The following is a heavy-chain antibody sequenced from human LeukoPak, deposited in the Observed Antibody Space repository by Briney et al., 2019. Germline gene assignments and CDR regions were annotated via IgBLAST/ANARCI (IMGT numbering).Heavy chain of an antibody. J-gene: IGHJ6*03. CDR2: VTTTGDPV. CDR1: GFIFNEFY. V-gene: IGHV3-11*04. Sequence: GGSLRLSCSASGFIFNEFYMSWIRQAPGKGLECVSYVTTTGDPVYYTDSVKGRFTISRDNAKNSLFLQMTSLRDEDTAVYYCARLVIDSPSSYYMDVWGNGTAVTVSS. CDR3: ARLVIDSPSSYYMDV. D-gene: IGHD2-21*01.